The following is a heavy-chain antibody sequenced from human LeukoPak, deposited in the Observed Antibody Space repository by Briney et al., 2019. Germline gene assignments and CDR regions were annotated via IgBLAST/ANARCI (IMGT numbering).Heavy chain of an antibody. V-gene: IGHV3-66*01. CDR1: GFTVSNNY. J-gene: IGHJ4*02. Sequence: GGSLRLSCAVSGFTVSNNYMNWVRQAPGKGLEWVSVIYSGGTTYYTDSVKGRFTISRDNSKHTLYLQMNNLRAEDTGVYYCARDDGAGGPFDYWGQGTLVTVSS. CDR3: ARDDGAGGPFDY. CDR2: IYSGGTT. D-gene: IGHD3-16*01.